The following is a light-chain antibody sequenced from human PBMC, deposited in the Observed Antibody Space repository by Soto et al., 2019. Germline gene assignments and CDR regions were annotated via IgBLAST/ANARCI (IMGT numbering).Light chain of an antibody. V-gene: IGKV3-20*01. CDR1: QSVSSSY. J-gene: IGKJ1*01. CDR2: GAS. Sequence: EIVLTQSPGTLSLSPGERATLSCRASQSVSSSYLAWYQQKPGQAPRLLIYGASSRAPGIPDRFSGSGSGTDFTLTISRLEPVDFAVYYCQQYGSAPRTFGQGTQVEIK. CDR3: QQYGSAPRT.